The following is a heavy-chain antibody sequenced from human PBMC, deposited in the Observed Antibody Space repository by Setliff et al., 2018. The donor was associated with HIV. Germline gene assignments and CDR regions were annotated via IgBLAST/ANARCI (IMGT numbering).Heavy chain of an antibody. Sequence: SVKVSCKASGGTFSSYTISWVRQAPGQGLEWMGGIIPIFGTTNYAQKFQGRVTITADESTSTASMELSSLRSEDTAVYYCAMSMTTYPVSRAFDIWGQGTMVTVSS. V-gene: IGHV1-69*13. CDR1: GGTFSSYT. J-gene: IGHJ3*02. D-gene: IGHD4-4*01. CDR2: IIPIFGTT. CDR3: AMSMTTYPVSRAFDI.